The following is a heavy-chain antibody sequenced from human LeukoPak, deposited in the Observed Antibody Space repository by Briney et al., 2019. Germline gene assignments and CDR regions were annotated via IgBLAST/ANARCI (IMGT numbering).Heavy chain of an antibody. CDR1: GDSIGSHY. J-gene: IGHJ6*02. CDR2: IY. Sequence: SETLSLTCSVSGDSIGSHYWSWIRQPPGKGLEFIGYIYNPSLKRRITISLDTSKNQFSLRLSSVTAADTAVYYCAREILAVAGTAPSLSYYYGMDVWGQGTTVTVSS. CDR3: AREILAVAGTAPSLSYYYGMDV. V-gene: IGHV4-59*11. D-gene: IGHD6-19*01.